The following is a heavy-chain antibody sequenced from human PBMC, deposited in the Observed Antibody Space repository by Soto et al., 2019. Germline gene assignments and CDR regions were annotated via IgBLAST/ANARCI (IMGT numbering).Heavy chain of an antibody. Sequence: GASVKVSCKASGYTFNSYGINWVRQAPGQGLEWMGGISAYDGNTYSAQNLQGRVTITTDESTSTAYMELSSLRSEDTAVYYCARGYSSSPPYWFDPWGQGTLVTVSS. V-gene: IGHV1-18*01. D-gene: IGHD6-6*01. CDR3: ARGYSSSPPYWFDP. J-gene: IGHJ5*02. CDR1: GYTFNSYG. CDR2: ISAYDGNT.